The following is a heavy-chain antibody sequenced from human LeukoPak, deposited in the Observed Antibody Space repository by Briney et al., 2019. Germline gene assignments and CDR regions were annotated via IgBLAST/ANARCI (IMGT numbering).Heavy chain of an antibody. D-gene: IGHD6-13*01. J-gene: IGHJ4*02. Sequence: SETLSLTCIVSGGSISSSSHNWGWIRQPPGKGLEWIGSIYYSGTTYYNPSLKSRLTISVDTSKNQFSLKLSSVTAVDTAVYYCARHDRIIASPLVWGQGTLVTVSS. CDR2: IYYSGTT. V-gene: IGHV4-39*01. CDR1: GGSISSSSHN. CDR3: ARHDRIIASPLV.